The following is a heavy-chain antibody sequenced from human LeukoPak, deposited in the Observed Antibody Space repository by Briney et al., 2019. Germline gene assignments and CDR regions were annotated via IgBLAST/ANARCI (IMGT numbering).Heavy chain of an antibody. CDR3: AREIVSVTTAYYYYYYMDV. CDR1: GGSFSGYY. V-gene: IGHV4-34*01. D-gene: IGHD4-17*01. CDR2: INHSGST. J-gene: IGHJ6*03. Sequence: PSETLSLTCAVYGGSFSGYYWSWIRQPPGKGLEWIGEINHSGSTNYNPSLKSRVTMSVDTSKNQFSLKLSSVTAADTAVYYCAREIVSVTTAYYYYYYMDVWGKGTTVTIPS.